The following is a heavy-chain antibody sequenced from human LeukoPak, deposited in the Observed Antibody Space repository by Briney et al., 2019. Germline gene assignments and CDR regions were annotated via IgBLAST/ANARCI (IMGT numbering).Heavy chain of an antibody. J-gene: IGHJ4*02. CDR1: GFTFGSYA. D-gene: IGHD4-23*01. V-gene: IGHV3-23*01. Sequence: GGSLRLSCAASGFTFGSYAMSWVRQAPGKGLEWVSASGSGGSTYYADSVTGRFTISRDNSKNTLYLQMNSLRAEDTAVYYCAKSSTVVTTYFDYWGQGTLVTVSS. CDR2: SGSGGST. CDR3: AKSSTVVTTYFDY.